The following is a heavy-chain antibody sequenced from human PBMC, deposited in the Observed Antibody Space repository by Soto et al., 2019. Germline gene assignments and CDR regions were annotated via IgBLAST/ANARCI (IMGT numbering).Heavy chain of an antibody. CDR3: ARSKRITIFGVVIEAYYYYGMDV. J-gene: IGHJ6*02. CDR1: GGSFSGYY. CDR2: INHSGST. D-gene: IGHD3-3*01. V-gene: IGHV4-34*01. Sequence: SETLSLTCAVYGGSFSGYYWSWIRQPPGKGLEWIGEINHSGSTNYNPSLKSRVTISVDTSKNQFSLKLSSVTAADTAVYYCARSKRITIFGVVIEAYYYYGMDVWGQGTTVTVSS.